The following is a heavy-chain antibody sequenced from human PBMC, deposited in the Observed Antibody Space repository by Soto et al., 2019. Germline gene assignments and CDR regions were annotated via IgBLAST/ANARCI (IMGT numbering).Heavy chain of an antibody. Sequence: EVQLVESGGGLVQPGGSLRLSCVASGFTFSGYEMNWVRQAPGKGLEWVSYISSSGNIMYYADSVKGRFTISRYNAKNSLYLQMNSLRAEDTAVYYCARDIVSCFDYWGLGTLVTVSS. CDR2: ISSSGNIM. J-gene: IGHJ4*02. V-gene: IGHV3-48*03. CDR1: GFTFSGYE. D-gene: IGHD3-16*02. CDR3: ARDIVSCFDY.